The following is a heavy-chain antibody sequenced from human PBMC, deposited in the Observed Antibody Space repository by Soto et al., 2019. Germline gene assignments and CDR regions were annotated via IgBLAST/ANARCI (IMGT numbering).Heavy chain of an antibody. J-gene: IGHJ6*02. CDR1: GGSFSGYY. Sequence: SETLSLTCAVYGGSFSGYYWSWIRQPPGKGLEWIGEINHSGSTNYNPSLKSRVTISVDKSKNQFSLKLSSVTAADTAVYYCARVTESYDFWSGIHYYYGMDVWGQGTTVTVSS. D-gene: IGHD3-3*01. CDR2: INHSGST. V-gene: IGHV4-34*01. CDR3: ARVTESYDFWSGIHYYYGMDV.